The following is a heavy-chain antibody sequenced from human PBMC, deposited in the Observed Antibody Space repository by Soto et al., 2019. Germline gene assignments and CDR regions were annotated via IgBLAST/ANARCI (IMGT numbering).Heavy chain of an antibody. Sequence: GASVKVSCKASGYTFTSYGISWVRQAPGQGLEWMGWISAYNGNTNYAQKLQARVTMTTDTSTSTAYMELRSLRSDDTAVYYCARERGQLWFQPYYYYGMDVWGQGTTVTVSS. CDR2: ISAYNGNT. CDR1: GYTFTSYG. D-gene: IGHD5-18*01. J-gene: IGHJ6*02. V-gene: IGHV1-18*04. CDR3: ARERGQLWFQPYYYYGMDV.